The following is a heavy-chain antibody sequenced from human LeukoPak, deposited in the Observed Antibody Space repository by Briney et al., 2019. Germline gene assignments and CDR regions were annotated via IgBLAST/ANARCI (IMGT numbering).Heavy chain of an antibody. CDR2: IYHSGST. V-gene: IGHV4-30-2*01. CDR3: ARFSPRAMGNYLDF. J-gene: IGHJ4*02. D-gene: IGHD7-27*01. CDR1: GGSISSGGYS. Sequence: PSETLSLTCAVSGGSISSGGYSWSWIRQPPGKGLEWIGYIYHSGSTYYNPSLKSRVTISVDRSKNQFSLKLSSVTAADTAVYYCARFSPRAMGNYLDFWGQGTLVTVSS.